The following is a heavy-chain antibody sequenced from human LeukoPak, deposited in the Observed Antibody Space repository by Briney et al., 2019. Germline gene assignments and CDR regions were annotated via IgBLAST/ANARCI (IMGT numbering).Heavy chain of an antibody. J-gene: IGHJ6*03. D-gene: IGHD1-7*01. Sequence: PGGSLRLSCTASGFTFSGYSMNWVRQAPGKGLEWVSLISSTSNTIYYADSVKGRFTISRDNSKNTLYLHMNSLRAEDTAVYYCARVIRGELLRNYYYSYYYMDVWGKGTTVTVSS. CDR2: ISSTSNTI. CDR1: GFTFSGYS. CDR3: ARVIRGELLRNYYYSYYYMDV. V-gene: IGHV3-48*01.